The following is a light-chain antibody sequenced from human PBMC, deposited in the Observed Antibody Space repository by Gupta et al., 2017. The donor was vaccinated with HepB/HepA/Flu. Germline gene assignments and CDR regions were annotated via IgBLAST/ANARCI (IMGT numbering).Light chain of an antibody. Sequence: DIQMTQSPSTLSASVGDRVTITCRASQNINIWLAWYQQKPGNPPKLLIYKASSLESGVPSRFSGSGSGTEFTLTISSLQPDDFATYFCQQDGDSSRTFGQGTKVEIK. CDR3: QQDGDSSRT. CDR1: QNINIW. J-gene: IGKJ1*01. V-gene: IGKV1-5*03. CDR2: KAS.